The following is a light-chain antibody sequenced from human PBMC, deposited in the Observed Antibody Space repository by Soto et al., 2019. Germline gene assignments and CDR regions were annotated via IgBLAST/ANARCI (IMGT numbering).Light chain of an antibody. CDR3: QQYGGSPNT. J-gene: IGKJ1*01. V-gene: IGKV3-20*01. Sequence: EIVLTQSPGTLSLSPGERATLSCRASQSVAKSYLAWYQQQPGQAPRRLIYGASSRATGIPERFSGSGSGTDFNLTISRLEPEDFAVYYCQQYGGSPNTFGQGTKVEIK. CDR1: QSVAKSY. CDR2: GAS.